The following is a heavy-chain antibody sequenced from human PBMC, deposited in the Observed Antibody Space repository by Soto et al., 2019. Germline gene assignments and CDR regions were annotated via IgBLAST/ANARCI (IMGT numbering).Heavy chain of an antibody. CDR1: RGTFNRQD. CDR3: ATCDWRSDYSFDY. J-gene: IGHJ4*02. CDR2: IIPMFGTP. V-gene: IGHV1-69*13. Sequence: TVKVSFKVSRGTFNRQDMRWVRHAPGQGLEWMGGIIPMFGTPHYAEKFQDRVTITADESTGTAYLELRSQTSEDTAVYYRATCDWRSDYSFDYWGPGTLVTVSS. D-gene: IGHD4-4*01.